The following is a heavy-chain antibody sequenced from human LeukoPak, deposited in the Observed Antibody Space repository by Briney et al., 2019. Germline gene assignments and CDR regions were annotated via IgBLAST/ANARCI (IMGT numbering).Heavy chain of an antibody. Sequence: ASVKVSCKASGYTFTSYGISWVRQAPGQGLEWMGWISAYNGNTNYAQKLQGRVTMTTDTSTSTAYMELRSLRSDDTAVYYCARAGRDIVVVPAAMSPYVQDYWGQGTLVTVSS. CDR2: ISAYNGNT. D-gene: IGHD2-2*01. CDR3: ARAGRDIVVVPAAMSPYVQDY. CDR1: GYTFTSYG. J-gene: IGHJ4*02. V-gene: IGHV1-18*01.